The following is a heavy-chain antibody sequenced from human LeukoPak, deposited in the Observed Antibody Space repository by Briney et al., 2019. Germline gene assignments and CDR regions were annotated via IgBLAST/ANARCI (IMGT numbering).Heavy chain of an antibody. D-gene: IGHD6-19*01. CDR2: INHSGST. CDR3: ASIAVAGQRVKRYNWFDP. CDR1: GGSFSGYY. V-gene: IGHV4-34*01. J-gene: IGHJ5*02. Sequence: SETLSLTCAVYGGSFSGYYWSWIRQPPGKGLEWIGEINHSGSTNYNPSLKSRVTISVVTSKNQFSLKLSSVTAADTAVYYCASIAVAGQRVKRYNWFDPWGQGTLVTVSS.